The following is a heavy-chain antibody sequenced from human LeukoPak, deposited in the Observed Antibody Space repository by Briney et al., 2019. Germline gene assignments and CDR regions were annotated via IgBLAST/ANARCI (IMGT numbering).Heavy chain of an antibody. CDR2: INVNGGAM. CDR3: ARGPRILAAGSYYFDY. D-gene: IGHD6-13*01. Sequence: PGGSLRLSCAASGLSFKDYYFSWIRQAPGKGLEWVSFINVNGGAMYYADFVKGRFTISRDNAKSSLYLEMNSLRVEDTAVYYCARGPRILAAGSYYFDYWGQGSLVTVSS. CDR1: GLSFKDYY. V-gene: IGHV3-11*01. J-gene: IGHJ4*02.